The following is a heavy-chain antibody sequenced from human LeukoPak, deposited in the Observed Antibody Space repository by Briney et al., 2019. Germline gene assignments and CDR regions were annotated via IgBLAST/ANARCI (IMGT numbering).Heavy chain of an antibody. Sequence: TSETLSLTCTVSGGSISSGSYYWSWIRQPAGKGLEWIGRIYTSGSTNYNPSLKSRATISVDTSKNQFSLKLSSVTAADTAVYYCARAPWVTIFGVVTPFDYWGQGTLVTVSS. V-gene: IGHV4-61*02. CDR1: GGSISSGSYY. CDR2: IYTSGST. J-gene: IGHJ4*02. D-gene: IGHD3-3*01. CDR3: ARAPWVTIFGVVTPFDY.